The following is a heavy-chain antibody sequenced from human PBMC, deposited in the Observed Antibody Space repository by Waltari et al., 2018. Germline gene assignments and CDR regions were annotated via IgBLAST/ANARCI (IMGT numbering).Heavy chain of an antibody. CDR3: VRDWCGDDSGSV. V-gene: IGHV4-61*02. CDR1: GVSISSGPYY. CDR2: IYSSGTT. Sequence: QVQLQESGPRLVKPSQTLSLTCTVSGVSISSGPYYWSWMRQSAGRGLEWIWGIYSSGTTKYNPSLKSRVSISIDRSKNHFFVRLTSATSADSAIYYCVRDWCGDDSGSVWGRGAPVTVSS. D-gene: IGHD3-10*01. J-gene: IGHJ4*02.